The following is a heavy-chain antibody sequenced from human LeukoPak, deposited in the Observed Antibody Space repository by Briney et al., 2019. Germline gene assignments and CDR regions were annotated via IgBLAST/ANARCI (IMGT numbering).Heavy chain of an antibody. CDR2: IYYSGST. D-gene: IGHD3-9*01. CDR1: GGSISSSSYY. CDR3: AGRYFDWLRGIDP. J-gene: IGHJ5*02. V-gene: IGHV4-39*01. Sequence: SETLSLTCTVSGGSISSSSYYWGWIRQPPGKGLEWIGSIYYSGSTYYNPSLKSRVTISVDTSKNQCSLKLSSVTAADTAVYYCAGRYFDWLRGIDPWGQGTLVTVSS.